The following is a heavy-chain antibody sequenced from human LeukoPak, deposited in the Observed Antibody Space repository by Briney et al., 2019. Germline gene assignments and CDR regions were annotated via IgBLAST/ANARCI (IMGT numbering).Heavy chain of an antibody. D-gene: IGHD5-18*01. J-gene: IGHJ4*02. V-gene: IGHV4-39*07. Sequence: SETLSLTCSVSDDSMSSSSYYWGWIRQPPGKGLEWLGSIWYTGRTDYSPSLRSRVTMSIDTSKRLFSVRLSSVTAADTAVYFCARQNWIPYFDYWGQGALVTVSS. CDR2: IWYTGRT. CDR3: ARQNWIPYFDY. CDR1: DDSMSSSSYY.